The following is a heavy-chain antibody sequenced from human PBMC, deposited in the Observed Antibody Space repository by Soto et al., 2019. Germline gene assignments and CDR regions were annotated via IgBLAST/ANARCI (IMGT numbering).Heavy chain of an antibody. V-gene: IGHV3-48*01. Sequence: EVQLVESGGGLVQPGGSLRLSCAASGFPFSTHSINWVRQAPGKGLEWLSYISSSSSTIYYADSVKGRFTISRDNAKNSLYLQMNSLRGEDTAVYYCVRDPGTPSPWYYIDVWGKGTTVTVS. J-gene: IGHJ6*03. CDR3: VRDPGTPSPWYYIDV. CDR1: GFPFSTHS. CDR2: ISSSSSTI.